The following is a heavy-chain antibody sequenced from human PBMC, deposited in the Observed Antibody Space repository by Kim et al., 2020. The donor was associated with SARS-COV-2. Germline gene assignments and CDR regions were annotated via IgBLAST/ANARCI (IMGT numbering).Heavy chain of an antibody. D-gene: IGHD2-8*01. V-gene: IGHV3-30-3*01. J-gene: IGHJ4*02. CDR2: ISYDGSNK. CDR1: GFTFSSYA. Sequence: GGSLRLSCAASGFTFSSYAMHWVRQAPGKGLEWVAVISYDGSNKYYADSVKGRFTISRDNSKNTLYLQMNSLRAEDTAVYYCARDLRNEWTEIDYWGQGTLVTVSS. CDR3: ARDLRNEWTEIDY.